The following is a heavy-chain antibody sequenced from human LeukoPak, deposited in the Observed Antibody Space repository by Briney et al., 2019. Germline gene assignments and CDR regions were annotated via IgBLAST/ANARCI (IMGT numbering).Heavy chain of an antibody. V-gene: IGHV4-4*07. CDR2: IYPSGST. CDR3: ARVRPNWNDGTFDY. J-gene: IGHJ4*02. Sequence: SETLSLTCTVSGASITNYYWSWIRQSAGKGLEWIGRIYPSGSTHSNPSLKSRVTMSLETSKNQFSLGLSSVTAADTAVYYCARVRPNWNDGTFDYWGQGTLVTVSS. CDR1: GASITNYY. D-gene: IGHD1-1*01.